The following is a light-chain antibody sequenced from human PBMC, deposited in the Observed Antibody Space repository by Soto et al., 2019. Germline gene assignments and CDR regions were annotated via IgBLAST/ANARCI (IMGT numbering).Light chain of an antibody. CDR2: ATS. CDR1: RCFXSSY. CDR3: QHYGTPST. Sequence: IVLTQCAGTLSLSPGERATISCRASRCFXSSYLAWYQQKPGQATGRPIYATSSRATVIPDRFSGSGCGTDFTLTISRLEPGDVEVYYCQHYGTPSTFGQGTRLEI. V-gene: IGKV3-20*01. J-gene: IGKJ5*01.